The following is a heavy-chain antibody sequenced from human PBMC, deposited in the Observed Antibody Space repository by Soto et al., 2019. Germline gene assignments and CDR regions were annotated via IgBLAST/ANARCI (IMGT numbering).Heavy chain of an antibody. CDR1: GGTFSSYT. V-gene: IGHV1-69*02. J-gene: IGHJ5*02. CDR2: IIPILGIA. D-gene: IGHD2-2*01. Sequence: QVQLVQSGAEVKKPGSSVKVSCKASGGTFSSYTISWVRQAPGQGLEWMGGIIPILGIANYAQKFQGRVTITADKSTSTAYMELSSLRSEDTAVYYCARADNLGYCSSTSCYEGWFDPWGQGTLVTVSS. CDR3: ARADNLGYCSSTSCYEGWFDP.